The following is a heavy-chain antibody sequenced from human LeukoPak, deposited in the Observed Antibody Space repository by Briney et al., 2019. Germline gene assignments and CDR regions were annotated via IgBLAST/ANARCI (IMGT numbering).Heavy chain of an antibody. CDR1: GGSISSYY. CDR2: IYYSGST. Sequence: SETLSLTCTVSGGSISSYYWSWIRQPPGKGLEWIEYIYYSGSTNYNPSLKSRVTISVDTSKNQFSLKLSSVTAADTAVYYCARGMRYFDWSYDYWGQGTLVTVSS. J-gene: IGHJ4*02. V-gene: IGHV4-59*01. D-gene: IGHD3-9*01. CDR3: ARGMRYFDWSYDY.